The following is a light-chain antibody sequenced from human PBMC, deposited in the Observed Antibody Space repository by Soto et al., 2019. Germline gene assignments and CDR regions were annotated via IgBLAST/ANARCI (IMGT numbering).Light chain of an antibody. J-gene: IGKJ4*01. CDR3: QHYVNWPLT. V-gene: IGKV3-15*01. CDR2: DTS. CDR1: RGIGST. Sequence: EVVMTQSPATLSVSPGERATLSCRASRGIGSTLAWYQQKPGQTPRLLIYDTSTRATGVPARFIGSASGTEFTLTITSLQSEDFAVYSCQHYVNWPLTFGGGTRVENK.